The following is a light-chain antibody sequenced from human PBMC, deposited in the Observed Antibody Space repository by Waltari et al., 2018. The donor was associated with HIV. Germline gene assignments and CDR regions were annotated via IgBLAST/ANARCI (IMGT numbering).Light chain of an antibody. CDR1: DDIRTF. CDR2: GSS. J-gene: IGKJ4*01. V-gene: IGKV1-33*01. CDR3: QHLDNLGALA. Sequence: DIQMTQSPSSLSASVGDKVTTTCHASDDIRTFFNWYQQKSGKAPKLLIYGSSNLQTGVPWRFSGGGSVTHFTFTISRLQPEDVGTYYCQHLDNLGALAFGGGTKVDI.